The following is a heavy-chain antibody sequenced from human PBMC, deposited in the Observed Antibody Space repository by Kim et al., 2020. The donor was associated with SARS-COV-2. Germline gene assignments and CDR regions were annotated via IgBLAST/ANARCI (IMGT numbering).Heavy chain of an antibody. CDR3: AREGKATIAVAVRSYFDY. D-gene: IGHD6-19*01. V-gene: IGHV3-30-3*01. J-gene: IGHJ4*02. Sequence: GGSLRLSCAASGFTFSSYAMHWVRQAPGKGLEWVAVISYDGSNKYYADSVKGRFTISRDNSKNTLYLQMNSLRAEDTAVYYCAREGKATIAVAVRSYFDYWGQGTLVTVSS. CDR1: GFTFSSYA. CDR2: ISYDGSNK.